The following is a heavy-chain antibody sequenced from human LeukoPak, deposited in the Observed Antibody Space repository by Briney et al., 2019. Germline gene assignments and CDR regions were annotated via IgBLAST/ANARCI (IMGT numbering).Heavy chain of an antibody. CDR3: ASGGYSYGFDY. CDR2: IYHNGNT. V-gene: IGHV4-30-2*01. D-gene: IGHD5-18*01. CDR1: GGSISSSTYS. Sequence: SETLSLTCTVSGGSISSSTYSWSWIRQPPGKGLEWIGYIYHNGNTYYSPSLKSRVTISVDRSKNQLSLKLSSVTAADTAMYYCASGGYSYGFDYWGQGTLVTVSS. J-gene: IGHJ4*02.